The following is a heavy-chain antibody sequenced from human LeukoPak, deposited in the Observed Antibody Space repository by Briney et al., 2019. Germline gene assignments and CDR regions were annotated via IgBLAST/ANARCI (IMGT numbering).Heavy chain of an antibody. CDR1: GGTFSSYA. D-gene: IGHD3-10*01. V-gene: IGHV1-69*13. Sequence: SVKVSCKASGGTFSSYAISWVRQAPGQGLEWMGGIIPIFGTANYAQKFQGRVTITADESTSTAYMELSSLRSEDTAVNYCAGSYGSGSYYIVGGGFDYWGQGTLVTVSS. CDR2: IIPIFGTA. J-gene: IGHJ4*02. CDR3: AGSYGSGSYYIVGGGFDY.